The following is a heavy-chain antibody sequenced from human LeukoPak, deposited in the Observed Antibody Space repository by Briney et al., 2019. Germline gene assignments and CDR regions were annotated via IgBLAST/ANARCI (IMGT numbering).Heavy chain of an antibody. V-gene: IGHV4-34*01. J-gene: IGHJ6*02. CDR2: INHSGYT. CDR1: CGSFGDFY. D-gene: IGHD2/OR15-2a*01. CDR3: ARNDYFGINNGMDV. Sequence: SETLSLTCAVSCGSFGDFYWSWIRQPPGKGLEWIGEINHSGYTNYYPSLKSRVTISVDTSKNQFSLRLSSVTAADTAVYYCARNDYFGINNGMDVWGQGTTVTVS.